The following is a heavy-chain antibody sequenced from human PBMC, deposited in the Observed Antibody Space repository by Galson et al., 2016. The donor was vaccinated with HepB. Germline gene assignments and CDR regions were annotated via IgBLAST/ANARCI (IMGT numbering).Heavy chain of an antibody. J-gene: IGHJ4*02. CDR3: ARSIGLYLWGSHRLEY. Sequence: SVKVSCKASGFTFINYGFTWVRQAPGQGLEWMGWISAYNGNTNYAQKIQGRVTMTKDRSTSTVYMELRSLRSDDTAVYYCARSIGLYLWGSHRLEYWGQGTRVTVSS. D-gene: IGHD3-16*02. V-gene: IGHV1-18*01. CDR2: ISAYNGNT. CDR1: GFTFINYG.